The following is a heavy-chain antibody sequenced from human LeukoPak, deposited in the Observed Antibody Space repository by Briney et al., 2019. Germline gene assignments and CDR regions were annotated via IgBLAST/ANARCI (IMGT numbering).Heavy chain of an antibody. V-gene: IGHV3-48*04. CDR1: GFTFSSYS. Sequence: PGGSLRLSCAASGFTFSSYSMNWVRQAPGKGLEWVSYVSSSSSTIYYADSVKGRFTISRDNAKNSLYLQMNSLRAEDTAVYYCASEVGAINYWGQGALVTVSS. CDR2: VSSSSSTI. J-gene: IGHJ4*02. CDR3: ASEVGAINY. D-gene: IGHD1-26*01.